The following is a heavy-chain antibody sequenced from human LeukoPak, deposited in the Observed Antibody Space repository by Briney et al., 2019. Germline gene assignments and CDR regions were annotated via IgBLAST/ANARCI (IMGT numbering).Heavy chain of an antibody. CDR3: AGGKDPKYYFDY. V-gene: IGHV4-34*01. CDR1: GGSFSGYY. J-gene: IGHJ4*02. Sequence: SETLSLTCAVYGGSFSGYYWSWIRQPPGKGLEWIGEINHSGSTNYNPSLKSRVTISVDTSKNQFSLKLSSVTAADTAVYYCAGGKDPKYYFDYWGQGTLVTVSS. CDR2: INHSGST.